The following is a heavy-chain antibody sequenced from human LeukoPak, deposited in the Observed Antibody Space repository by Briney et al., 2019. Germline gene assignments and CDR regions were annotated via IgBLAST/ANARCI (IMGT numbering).Heavy chain of an antibody. V-gene: IGHV3-23*01. CDR1: GFTFSSYA. CDR3: AKDDITMVRGVIITGGFDY. CDR2: ISGSGGST. D-gene: IGHD3-10*01. Sequence: GGSLRLSCAASGFTFSSYAMSWVRQAPGKGLEWVSAISGSGGSTYYADSVKGRFTISRDNSKNTLYLQMNSLRAEDTAVYYCAKDDITMVRGVIITGGFDYWGQGTLVTVSS. J-gene: IGHJ4*02.